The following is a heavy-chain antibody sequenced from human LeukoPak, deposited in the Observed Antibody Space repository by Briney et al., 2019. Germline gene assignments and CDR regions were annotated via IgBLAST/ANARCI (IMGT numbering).Heavy chain of an antibody. CDR3: ARYGGNAFDV. Sequence: GGSLRLSCAASGFTFSRYNMNWVRQAPGKGLEWVSSISSGSSYIYYADSVKGRFTISRDNAKNSLYLQMNSLRAEDTALYYCARYGGNAFDVWGQGTMVTVSS. D-gene: IGHD4/OR15-4a*01. J-gene: IGHJ3*01. V-gene: IGHV3-21*01. CDR2: ISSGSSYI. CDR1: GFTFSRYN.